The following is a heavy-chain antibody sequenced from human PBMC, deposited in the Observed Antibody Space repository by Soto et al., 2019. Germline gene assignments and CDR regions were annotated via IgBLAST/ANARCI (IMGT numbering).Heavy chain of an antibody. CDR2: IIPIFVKT. Sequence: QVQLVQSGAEVKEPGSAVKVSCKAPADSFSSYGISWVRQAPGQGLEWMGGIIPIFVKTNYAEKFQCRVTITADESTNTAYMELSSLRSEDTALYYCARVFPDGWVEPGVVRGYLDTWGRGTLVTVSS. CDR1: ADSFSSYG. CDR3: ARVFPDGWVEPGVVRGYLDT. V-gene: IGHV1-69*01. D-gene: IGHD3-3*01. J-gene: IGHJ4*02.